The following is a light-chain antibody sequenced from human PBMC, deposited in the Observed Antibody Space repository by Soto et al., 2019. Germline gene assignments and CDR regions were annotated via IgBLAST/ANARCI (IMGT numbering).Light chain of an antibody. J-gene: IGKJ2*01. Sequence: DIVMTQSPDSLAVSLGERATINCKSSQSVLCSSNDNNYLAWYQQKPGQPPKLIIYWASTRESGVPDRFSGSGSGTDFNLTISSLQAEDVAVYFCQQYYSTPVTFGQGTKLEIK. CDR2: WAS. CDR1: QSVLCSSNDNNY. CDR3: QQYYSTPVT. V-gene: IGKV4-1*01.